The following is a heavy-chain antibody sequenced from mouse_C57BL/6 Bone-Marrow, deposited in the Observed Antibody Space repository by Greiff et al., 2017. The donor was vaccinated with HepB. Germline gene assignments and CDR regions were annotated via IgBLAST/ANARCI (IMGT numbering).Heavy chain of an antibody. CDR2: ISNLAYSI. J-gene: IGHJ1*03. V-gene: IGHV5-15*01. D-gene: IGHD2-10*02. Sequence: EVQLVESGGGLVQPGGSLKLSCAASGFTFSDHGMAWVRQAPRKGPEWVAFISNLAYSIYYADTVTGRFTISRENAKNTLYLEMSSLRSEDTAMYYCARLPYGNYFYWYFDVWGTGTTVTVSS. CDR3: ARLPYGNYFYWYFDV. CDR1: GFTFSDHG.